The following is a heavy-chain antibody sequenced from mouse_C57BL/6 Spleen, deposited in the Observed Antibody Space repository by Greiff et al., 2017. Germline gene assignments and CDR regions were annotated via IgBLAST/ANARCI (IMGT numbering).Heavy chain of an antibody. D-gene: IGHD1-1*01. Sequence: QVQLQQSGAELVKPGASVQISCKASGYAFRSYWMNWVKQRPGKGLEWIGQIYPGDGDTNYNGKFKGKATLTADKSSSTAYMQLSSLTSEDSAVYFCARGGDPYGSSYYAMDYWGQGTSVTVSS. V-gene: IGHV1-80*01. CDR2: IYPGDGDT. CDR3: ARGGDPYGSSYYAMDY. J-gene: IGHJ4*01. CDR1: GYAFRSYW.